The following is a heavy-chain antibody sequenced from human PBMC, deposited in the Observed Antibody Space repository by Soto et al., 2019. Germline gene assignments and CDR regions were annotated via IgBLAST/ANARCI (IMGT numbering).Heavy chain of an antibody. V-gene: IGHV4-39*01. CDR1: GGSISSSSYY. CDR2: IYYSGST. Sequence: SETLSLTCTVSGGSISSSSYYWGWIRQPPGKGLEWIGSIYYSGSTYYNPSLKSRVTISVDTSKNQFSLKLSSVTAADTAVYYCARLGSLYIAAAGIYWFDPWGQGTLVTVSS. D-gene: IGHD6-13*01. J-gene: IGHJ5*02. CDR3: ARLGSLYIAAAGIYWFDP.